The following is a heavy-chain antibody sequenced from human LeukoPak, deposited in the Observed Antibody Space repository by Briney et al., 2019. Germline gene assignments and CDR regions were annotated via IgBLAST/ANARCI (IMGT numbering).Heavy chain of an antibody. CDR1: GFTFSSYG. CDR3: AKEGKDSSGFGLSFDI. J-gene: IGHJ3*02. D-gene: IGHD3-22*01. CDR2: IWYDGSNK. Sequence: QPGRSLRLSCAASGFTFSSYGMRWVRQAPGKGLEWVAVIWYDGSNKYYADSVKGRFTISRDNSKNTLYLQMNSLRAEDTAVYYCAKEGKDSSGFGLSFDIWGQGTMVTVSS. V-gene: IGHV3-33*06.